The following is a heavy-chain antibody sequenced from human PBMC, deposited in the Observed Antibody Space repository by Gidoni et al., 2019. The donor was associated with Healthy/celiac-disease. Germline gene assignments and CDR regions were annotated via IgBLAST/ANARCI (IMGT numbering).Heavy chain of an antibody. V-gene: IGHV4-39*01. CDR1: GGSISSSSYY. D-gene: IGHD4-17*01. Sequence: QLQLQESGPGLVKPSETLSLTCTVSGGSISSSSYYWGWIRQPPGKGLEWIGSIYYSGSTYYTPSLKSRVTISVDTSKNQFSLKLSSVTAADTAVYYCASSFHDYGGDAFDIWGQGTMVTVSS. J-gene: IGHJ3*02. CDR3: ASSFHDYGGDAFDI. CDR2: IYYSGST.